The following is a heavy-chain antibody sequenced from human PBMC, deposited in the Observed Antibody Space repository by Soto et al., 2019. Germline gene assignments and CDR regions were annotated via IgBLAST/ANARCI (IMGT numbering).Heavy chain of an antibody. J-gene: IGHJ4*02. V-gene: IGHV3-7*03. CDR3: ATYFSSALDS. D-gene: IGHD3-3*01. CDR1: GFSFSSRW. CDR2: IKGDGSEN. Sequence: PGGSLRLSCAAAGFSFSSRWMSWVRQAPGKGLEWVANIKGDGSENYYVGSVKGRFTISRDNAKNSLYLQMSSLRAEDTAVYYCATYFSSALDSWGQGTLVTVSS.